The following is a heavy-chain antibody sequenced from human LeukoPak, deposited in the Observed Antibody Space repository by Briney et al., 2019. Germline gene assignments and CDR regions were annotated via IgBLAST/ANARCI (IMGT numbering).Heavy chain of an antibody. CDR2: IYYSGST. CDR3: ARAARVRLDP. V-gene: IGHV4-31*03. D-gene: IGHD3-10*01. J-gene: IGHJ5*02. Sequence: SETLSLTCTVSGGSISSGGYSWSWIRQHPGKGLEWIGYIYYSGSTYYNPSLKSRVTISVDTSKNQFSLKLSSVTAADTAVYYCARAARVRLDPWGQGTLVTVSS. CDR1: GGSISSGGYS.